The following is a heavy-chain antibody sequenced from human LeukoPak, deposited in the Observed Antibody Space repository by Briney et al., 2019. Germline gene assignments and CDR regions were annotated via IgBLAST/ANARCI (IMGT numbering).Heavy chain of an antibody. D-gene: IGHD6-13*01. V-gene: IGHV3-11*04. CDR3: ARDHHIAAAGNDY. CDR1: GYMFSDYY. J-gene: IGHJ4*02. CDR2: ISHSGSTI. Sequence: SGGSLRLSCAASGYMFSDYYMSWIRQTPEKGLEWLSYISHSGSTIYYADSVKGRFTISRDNAKSSLFLQMNSLAAEDTAVYYCARDHHIAAAGNDYWGQGTLVTVSS.